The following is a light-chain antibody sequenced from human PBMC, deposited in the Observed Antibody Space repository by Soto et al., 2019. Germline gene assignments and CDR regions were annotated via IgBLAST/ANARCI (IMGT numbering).Light chain of an antibody. Sequence: DIQMTQSPSSLSASVGDRVSISCRASQGISTYLNWYQQKPGKAPKLLISAASSLQSGVPSRFSGSGSGTDFTLTISSLQPEDFATYYCQQSYSTPRTFGQGTKVDI. CDR2: AAS. CDR3: QQSYSTPRT. CDR1: QGISTY. J-gene: IGKJ1*01. V-gene: IGKV1-39*01.